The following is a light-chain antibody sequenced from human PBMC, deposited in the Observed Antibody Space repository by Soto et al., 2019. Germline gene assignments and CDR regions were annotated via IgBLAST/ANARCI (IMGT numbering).Light chain of an antibody. CDR2: DAY. V-gene: IGKV3D-11*02. Sequence: ENVLTQSPATLSLSPGEVATLSFRASQSINTYLAWYQQKPWQAPRLLIYDAYKRANGIPARFSGSGSGTNFTLTIRSLEPEDFAVYYCQQRRSWQVTFGQGTRLEIK. J-gene: IGKJ5*01. CDR1: QSINTY. CDR3: QQRRSWQVT.